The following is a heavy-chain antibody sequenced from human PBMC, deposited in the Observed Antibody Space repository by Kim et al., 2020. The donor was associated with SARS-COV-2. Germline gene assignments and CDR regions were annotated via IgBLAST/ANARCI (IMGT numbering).Heavy chain of an antibody. CDR2: INHSGST. J-gene: IGHJ6*02. CDR1: GGSFSGYY. Sequence: SETLSLTCAVYGGSFSGYYWSWIRQPPGKGLEWIGEINHSGSTNYNPSLKSRVTISVDTSKNQFSLKLSSVTAADTAVYYCARGGRLVRGPHYYYGMDVWGQGTTVTVSS. V-gene: IGHV4-34*01. CDR3: ARGGRLVRGPHYYYGMDV.